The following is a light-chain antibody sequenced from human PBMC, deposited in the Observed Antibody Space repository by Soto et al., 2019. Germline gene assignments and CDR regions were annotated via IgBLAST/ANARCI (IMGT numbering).Light chain of an antibody. CDR1: QTVAYTS. CDR3: QQDITTPRT. CDR2: GTS. V-gene: IGKV3-20*01. J-gene: IGKJ1*01. Sequence: EIVLTQSPGILSLSPGARATLSCRASQTVAYTSLAWYQQRPGQAPRLLIYGTSTRATGTPDRFIGSGSGTVFTLTISRLEPEDFAVYYCQQDITTPRTFGQGTKVE.